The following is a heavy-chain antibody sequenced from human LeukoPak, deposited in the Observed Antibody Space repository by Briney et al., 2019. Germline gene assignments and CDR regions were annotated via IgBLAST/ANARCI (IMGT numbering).Heavy chain of an antibody. D-gene: IGHD2-2*01. CDR3: AKVAPDIVVVPAAMSNWFDP. J-gene: IGHJ5*02. Sequence: GWSLRLSCAASGFTFSSYAMSWLRQAAGKGLAWVSAISGSGGSTYYADSVKGRFTISRDNSKNTLYLQMNSLRAEDTAVYYCAKVAPDIVVVPAAMSNWFDPWGQGTLVTVSS. CDR1: GFTFSSYA. CDR2: ISGSGGST. V-gene: IGHV3-23*01.